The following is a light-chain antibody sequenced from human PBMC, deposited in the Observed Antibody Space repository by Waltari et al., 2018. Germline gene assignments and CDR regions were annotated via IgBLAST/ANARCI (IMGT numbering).Light chain of an antibody. CDR3: QVWDSSSEHWV. J-gene: IGLJ3*02. Sequence: SYVLTQPPSVSVAPGKTARITCGGNNIGSKSVHWYQQKPGQAPVVVMYDDSDRPSGIPGRFSGSNSGNTATLTSSRVEAGDEADYYCQVWDSSSEHWVFGGGTKLTVL. CDR2: DDS. CDR1: NIGSKS. V-gene: IGLV3-21*04.